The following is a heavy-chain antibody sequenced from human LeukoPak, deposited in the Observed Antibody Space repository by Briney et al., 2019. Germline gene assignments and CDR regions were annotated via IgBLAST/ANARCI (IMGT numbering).Heavy chain of an antibody. CDR3: ARGVWAPFDS. J-gene: IGHJ4*02. Sequence: GGSLRLSCAASGFSLSNYWMNWVRQAPGKGLEWVANIKQDGSEQNYVASVKGRFSISRDNAKNSLILQMNSLRDEDTAVYYCARGVWAPFDSWGQGTLVSVSS. CDR2: IKQDGSEQ. CDR1: GFSLSNYW. D-gene: IGHD7-27*01. V-gene: IGHV3-7*01.